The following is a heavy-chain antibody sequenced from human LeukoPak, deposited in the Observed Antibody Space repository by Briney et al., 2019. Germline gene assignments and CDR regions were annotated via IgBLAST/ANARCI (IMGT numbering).Heavy chain of an antibody. V-gene: IGHV3-23*01. CDR3: AKASPYSYGSEDYYFDY. D-gene: IGHD5-18*01. J-gene: IGHJ4*02. CDR2: ISGSGGST. CDR1: GFTFSSYA. Sequence: GGSLRLSCAASGFTFSSYAMSWVRQAPGKGLEWVSAISGSGGSTYYADSVKGRFTISRDNSKNTLYLQMNSLRAEDTAVYYCAKASPYSYGSEDYYFDYWGQGTLVTVSS.